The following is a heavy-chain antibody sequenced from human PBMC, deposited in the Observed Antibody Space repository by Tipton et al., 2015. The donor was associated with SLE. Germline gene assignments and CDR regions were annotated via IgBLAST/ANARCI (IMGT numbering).Heavy chain of an antibody. D-gene: IGHD6-19*01. CDR3: AKDRAVAVTGGFDY. J-gene: IGHJ4*02. V-gene: IGHV3-23*01. CDR2: ISGSGGST. CDR1: GFTVSSNY. Sequence: GSLRLSCAASGFTVSSNYMSWVRQAPGKGLEWVSAISGSGGSTYYADSVKGRFTISRDNSKNTLYLQMNSLRAEDTAVYYCAKDRAVAVTGGFDYWGQGTLVTVSS.